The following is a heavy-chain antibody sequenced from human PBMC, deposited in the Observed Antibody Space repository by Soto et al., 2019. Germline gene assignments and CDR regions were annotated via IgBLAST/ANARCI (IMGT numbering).Heavy chain of an antibody. CDR3: AKDLHGLYYYDSSRYYYGMDV. CDR1: GFTFSSYG. Sequence: GGSLRLSCAASGFTFSSYGMHWVRQAPGKGLEWVAVISYDGSNKYYADSVKGRFTISRDNSKNTLYLQMNSLRAEDTAVYYCAKDLHGLYYYDSSRYYYGMDVWGQGTTVTVSS. CDR2: ISYDGSNK. J-gene: IGHJ6*02. D-gene: IGHD3-22*01. V-gene: IGHV3-30*18.